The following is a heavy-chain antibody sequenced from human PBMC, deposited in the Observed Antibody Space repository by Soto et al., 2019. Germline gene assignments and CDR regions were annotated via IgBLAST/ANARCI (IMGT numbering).Heavy chain of an antibody. J-gene: IGHJ5*02. CDR3: ARLRSSWSQRDWFDP. D-gene: IGHD6-13*01. CDR1: GYTFTSYG. Sequence: QVQLVQSGAEVKKPGASVKVSCKASGYTFTSYGISWVRQAPGQGLEWMGWISAYNGNTNYAQKLQGRVTMTTDTSTSTAYMELRSLRSDDTAVYYYARLRSSWSQRDWFDPWGQGTLVTVSS. V-gene: IGHV1-18*01. CDR2: ISAYNGNT.